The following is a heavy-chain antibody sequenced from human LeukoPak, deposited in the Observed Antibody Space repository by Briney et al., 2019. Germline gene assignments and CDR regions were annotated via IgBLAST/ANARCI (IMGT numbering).Heavy chain of an antibody. CDR1: GGTFISYA. J-gene: IGHJ4*02. CDR3: ARGTGTGLFLGRY. CDR2: IIPIFGTA. V-gene: IGHV1-69*05. D-gene: IGHD1-1*01. Sequence: SVKVSCKASGGTFISYAISWVRQAPGQGLEGMGGIIPIFGTANYAQKFQGRVTITTDESTSTAYMELSSLRSEDTAVYYCARGTGTGLFLGRYWGQGTLVTVSS.